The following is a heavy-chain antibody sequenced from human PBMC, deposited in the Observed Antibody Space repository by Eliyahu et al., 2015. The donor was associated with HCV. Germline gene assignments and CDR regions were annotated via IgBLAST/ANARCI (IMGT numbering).Heavy chain of an antibody. D-gene: IGHD6-19*01. CDR3: ASQPYSGWRNWYFDL. V-gene: IGHV4-38-2*01. CDR1: GYSISSGHY. J-gene: IGHJ2*01. CDR2: IYHSGST. Sequence: QVQLQESGPGLVKPSETLSLTCAVSGYSISSGHYWGWIRQPSGKGLEWIGSIYHSGSTYYNPSLKSRVTISVDTSKNQFSLQLSSVTAADTAVYYCASQPYSGWRNWYFDLWGRGTLVTVSS.